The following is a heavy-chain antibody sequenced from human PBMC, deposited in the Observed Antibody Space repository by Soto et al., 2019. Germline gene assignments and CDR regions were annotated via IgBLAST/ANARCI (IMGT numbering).Heavy chain of an antibody. CDR2: IYYSGST. J-gene: IGHJ4*02. CDR1: GYSFSSGGYY. V-gene: IGHV4-31*03. CDR3: ARTTYGGDSRLSTFDY. D-gene: IGHD2-21*01. Sequence: PSETLSLTCIVSGYSFSSGGYYWSWVRQLPGKGLEWIGYIYYSGSTSYNPALKSRVSMLVDTSKNQFSLNLSSVTVADTALYYCARTTYGGDSRLSTFDYWGQGTLVTVSS.